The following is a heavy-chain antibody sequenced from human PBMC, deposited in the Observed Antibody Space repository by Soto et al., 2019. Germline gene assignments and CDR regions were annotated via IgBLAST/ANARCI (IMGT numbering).Heavy chain of an antibody. D-gene: IGHD6-19*01. Sequence: QVQLQQWGAGLLKPSETLSLTCAVYGGSLSGSYWSWIRQPPGKALEWLGEINHSGNTNYNPSLKSRVTISVDTSKNQLFLNLSSVTAADAAMYYCARRLAPSGSGWDYWGRGTPVTVSS. CDR2: INHSGNT. CDR3: ARRLAPSGSGWDY. V-gene: IGHV4-34*01. CDR1: GGSLSGSY. J-gene: IGHJ4*02.